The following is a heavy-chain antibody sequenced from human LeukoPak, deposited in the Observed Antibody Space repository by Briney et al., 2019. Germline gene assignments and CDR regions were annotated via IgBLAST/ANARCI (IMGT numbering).Heavy chain of an antibody. CDR3: AGTDGYNYQRSY. Sequence: GGSLRLSCAASGFTFSSYSMNWVRPAPGKGLEWVSSISSSSSYIYYADSVKGRFTISRDNAKNSLYLQMNSLRAEDTAVYYCAGTDGYNYQRSYWGQGTLVTVSS. J-gene: IGHJ4*02. D-gene: IGHD5-24*01. CDR2: ISSSSSYI. CDR1: GFTFSSYS. V-gene: IGHV3-21*01.